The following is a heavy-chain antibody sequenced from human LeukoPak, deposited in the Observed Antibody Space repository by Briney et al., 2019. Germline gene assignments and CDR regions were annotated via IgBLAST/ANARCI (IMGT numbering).Heavy chain of an antibody. V-gene: IGHV4-34*01. D-gene: IGHD3-22*01. Sequence: PSETLSLTCAVYGEPFSAYYLNWIRQPPGKGLEWIGEINHSGSTNYNPSLKSRVTISVDTSKKQFSLRLSSVTAADTAVYYCARQKDNSGYFFRWGQGTLVTVSS. CDR2: INHSGST. CDR3: ARQKDNSGYFFR. J-gene: IGHJ4*02. CDR1: GEPFSAYY.